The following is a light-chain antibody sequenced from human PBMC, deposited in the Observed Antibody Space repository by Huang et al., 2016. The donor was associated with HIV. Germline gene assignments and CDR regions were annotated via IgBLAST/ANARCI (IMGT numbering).Light chain of an antibody. V-gene: IGKV3-11*01. J-gene: IGKJ3*01. CDR2: DAS. CDR3: QYRANWG. Sequence: EIVLTQSPVTLSLSPGERATLSCRASQSIGTSLAWYQQRVALAPRLLIYDASNRATGIPARFSGSGSGTDFTLTISSLEPEDFAVYYCQYRANWGFGPGTKVDIK. CDR1: QSIGTS.